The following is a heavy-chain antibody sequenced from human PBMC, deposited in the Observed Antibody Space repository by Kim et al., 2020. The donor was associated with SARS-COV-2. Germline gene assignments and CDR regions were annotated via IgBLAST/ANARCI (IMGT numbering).Heavy chain of an antibody. V-gene: IGHV3-23*01. CDR2: ISGSGGST. CDR1: GFTFSSYA. Sequence: GGSLRLSCAASGFTFSSYAMSWVRQAPGKGLEWVSAISGSGGSTYYADSVKGRFTISRDNSKNTLYLQMNSLRAEDTAVYYCAKDVYCSSTSCYIYAFDIWGQGTMVTVSS. D-gene: IGHD2-2*02. CDR3: AKDVYCSSTSCYIYAFDI. J-gene: IGHJ3*02.